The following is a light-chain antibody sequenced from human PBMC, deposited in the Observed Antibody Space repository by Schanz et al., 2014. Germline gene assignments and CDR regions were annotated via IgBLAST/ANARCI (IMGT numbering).Light chain of an antibody. CDR3: SSYTTSSTLV. Sequence: QSALTQPASVSGSPGQSITISCTGTSSDVGAYNYVSWYQHHPGKAPKLMIYDVTSRPSGVSDRFSGSKSGNTASLTISGLQAEDEDDYYCSSYTTSSTLVFGGGTKVTVL. V-gene: IGLV2-14*03. J-gene: IGLJ3*02. CDR2: DVT. CDR1: SSDVGAYNY.